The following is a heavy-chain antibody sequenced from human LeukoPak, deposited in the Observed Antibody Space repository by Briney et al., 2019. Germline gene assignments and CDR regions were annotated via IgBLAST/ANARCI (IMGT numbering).Heavy chain of an antibody. CDR1: GYTFTSYG. CDR2: MNPKSGST. J-gene: IGHJ4*02. D-gene: IGHD2-2*02. V-gene: IGHV1-8*02. CDR3: ARSLEYCTETTCYSGYYFDS. Sequence: GASVKVSCKASGYTFTSYGISWVRQATGQGLEWMAWMNPKSGSTGYAQKFEDRVTMTTNTSISTAYMELSGLRSEDTAIYCCARSLEYCTETTCYSGYYFDSWGQGTLVTVSS.